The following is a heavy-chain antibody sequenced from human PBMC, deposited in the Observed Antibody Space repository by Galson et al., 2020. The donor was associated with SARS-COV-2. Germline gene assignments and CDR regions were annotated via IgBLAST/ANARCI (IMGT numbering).Heavy chain of an antibody. D-gene: IGHD5-12*01. CDR1: GGSIRSGGYF. Sequence: ASETLSLTCSVSGGSIRSGGYFWTWIRHHPGKGLEWIGYIYHTGSTYYNPSLKSRVTISVDTSKNQFSLKLSSVTAADRAVYYCARANPEVATRLDPWGQGTLVTVSS. J-gene: IGHJ5*02. CDR3: ARANPEVATRLDP. V-gene: IGHV4-31*03. CDR2: IYHTGST.